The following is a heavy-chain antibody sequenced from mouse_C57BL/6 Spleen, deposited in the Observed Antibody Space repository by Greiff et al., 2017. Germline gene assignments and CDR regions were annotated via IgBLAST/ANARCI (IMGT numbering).Heavy chain of an antibody. Sequence: EVKLVESGGGLVKPGGSLKLSCAASGFTFSSYAMSWVRQTPEKRLEWVATISDGGSYTYYPDNVKGRFTISRDNAKNNLYLQMSHLKSEDTAMYYCARDGDYYGSSYVYWGQGTTRTVSS. CDR3: ARDGDYYGSSYVY. D-gene: IGHD1-1*01. CDR1: GFTFSSYA. V-gene: IGHV5-4*01. J-gene: IGHJ2*01. CDR2: ISDGGSYT.